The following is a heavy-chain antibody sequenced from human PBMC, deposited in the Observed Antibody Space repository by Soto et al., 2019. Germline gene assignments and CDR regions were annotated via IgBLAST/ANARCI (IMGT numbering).Heavy chain of an antibody. Sequence: QVQLVESGGGMVQPGRSLKLSCAASGFTFSSYGMHWVRQAPGKGLEWVAIISYDGSDKYYADSVKGRFTISRDNSKNTLYLQMNSLRPEDTAVYYCARDRSSSWSSDYWGQGTLVTVSS. V-gene: IGHV3-30*03. CDR3: ARDRSSSWSSDY. CDR1: GFTFSSYG. J-gene: IGHJ4*02. D-gene: IGHD6-13*01. CDR2: ISYDGSDK.